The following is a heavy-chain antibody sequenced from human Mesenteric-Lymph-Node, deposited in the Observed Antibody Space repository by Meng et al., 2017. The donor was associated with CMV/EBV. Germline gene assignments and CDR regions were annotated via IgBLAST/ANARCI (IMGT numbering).Heavy chain of an antibody. Sequence: KVSCKGSGYSFTSYWIAWVRQMPGKGLEWMGIIHPGDSDIRYSPSFQGQVTISADRSTNTAYLQWSRLRASDTAMYYCARSLSLAFDIWGQGTMVTVSS. J-gene: IGHJ3*02. CDR3: ARSLSLAFDI. CDR1: GYSFTSYW. D-gene: IGHD3-16*02. V-gene: IGHV5-51*01. CDR2: IHPGDSDI.